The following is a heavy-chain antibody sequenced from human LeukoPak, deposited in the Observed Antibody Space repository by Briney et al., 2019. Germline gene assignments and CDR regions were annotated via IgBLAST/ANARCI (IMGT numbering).Heavy chain of an antibody. J-gene: IGHJ6*04. V-gene: IGHV3-7*01. CDR2: IKEDGSVQ. CDR3: VGQLLRAV. CDR1: GFPLSGYW. Sequence: GGSLRLSCTASGFPLSGYWISWVRQAPGKGLEWAANIKEDGSVQDYADSVKGRFTISRDNAKNSLYLQMNSLRVDDTAVYYCVGQLLRAVWGKGTTVTVSS. D-gene: IGHD2-2*01.